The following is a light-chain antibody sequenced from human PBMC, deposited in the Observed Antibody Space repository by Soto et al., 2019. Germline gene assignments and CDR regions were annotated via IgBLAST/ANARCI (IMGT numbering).Light chain of an antibody. V-gene: IGLV2-14*01. Sequence: ALTQPASVSGSPGQSITISCTGTSSDVGGYNYVSWYQQHPGKAPKFMIYDVSNRPSGVSNRFSGSKSGNTASLTISGLQAEDEADHYCTSYTTSNTRQIVFGTGTKVTVL. CDR2: DVS. CDR3: TSYTTSNTRQIV. CDR1: SSDVGGYNY. J-gene: IGLJ1*01.